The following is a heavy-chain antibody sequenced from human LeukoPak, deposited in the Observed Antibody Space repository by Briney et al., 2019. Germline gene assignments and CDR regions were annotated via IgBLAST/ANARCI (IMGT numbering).Heavy chain of an antibody. Sequence: ASVKVSCKASGYTFTSYGISWVRQAPGQGLEWMGWISAYNGNTNYAQKLQGRVTMTTDTSTSTAYMELRSLRSDDTAVYYCAKLALPVGGDCDMGPFQYCFHGGTFDYWGQGTLVTVSS. V-gene: IGHV1-18*01. CDR3: AKLALPVGGDCDMGPFQYCFHGGTFDY. D-gene: IGHD2-21*02. J-gene: IGHJ4*02. CDR2: ISAYNGNT. CDR1: GYTFTSYG.